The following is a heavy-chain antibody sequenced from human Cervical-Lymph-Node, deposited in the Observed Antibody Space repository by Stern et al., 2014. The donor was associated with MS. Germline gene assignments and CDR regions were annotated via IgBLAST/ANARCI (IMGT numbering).Heavy chain of an antibody. J-gene: IGHJ6*02. CDR3: ARGGKTDYYYGMDV. CDR2: IKPDSGTT. V-gene: IGHV1-2*02. CDR1: GYTFSDHY. Sequence: QVQLVESGAEVKKPGATVKVSCKASGYTFSDHYIHWVRQAPGQGLEWSGWIKPDSGTTVDENKFEGRFTLTRETSLSTVYMELSRLRSDDTAQYYCARGGKTDYYYGMDVWGQGTTVTVSS. D-gene: IGHD1-26*01.